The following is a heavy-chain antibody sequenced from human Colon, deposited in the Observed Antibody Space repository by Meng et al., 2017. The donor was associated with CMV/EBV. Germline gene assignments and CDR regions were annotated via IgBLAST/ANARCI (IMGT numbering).Heavy chain of an antibody. CDR1: GFTVSSNY. Sequence: GESLKISCVVSGFTVSSNYINWIRQAPGRGLEWVSLIYSGGDTYYSDSVKGRFTIFKDNSKNTVYLQMNGLSLEDTAVYYCARGRGGLGPFDYWGQGTLVTVSS. D-gene: IGHD3-16*01. V-gene: IGHV3-53*01. CDR3: ARGRGGLGPFDY. CDR2: IYSGGDT. J-gene: IGHJ4*02.